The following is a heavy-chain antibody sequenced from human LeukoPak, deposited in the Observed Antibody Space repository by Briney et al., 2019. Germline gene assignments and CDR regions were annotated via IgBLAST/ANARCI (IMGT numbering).Heavy chain of an antibody. CDR3: ARSPRIVVVKNIFDY. D-gene: IGHD3-22*01. CDR1: GYTFTGYY. CDR2: INPNSGGT. J-gene: IGHJ4*02. Sequence: GASVKVSCKASGYTFTGYYMHWVRQAPGQGLEWMGWINPNSGGTNYAQKFQGRVTMTRDTSISTAYMELSRLRSDDTAVYYCARSPRIVVVKNIFDYWGQGTLVTVSS. V-gene: IGHV1-2*02.